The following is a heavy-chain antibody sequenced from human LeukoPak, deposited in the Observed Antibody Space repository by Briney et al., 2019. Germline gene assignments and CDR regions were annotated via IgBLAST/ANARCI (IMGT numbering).Heavy chain of an antibody. CDR1: GFTFSSYW. V-gene: IGHV3-74*01. CDR3: ARGFGDYYDSSGYYLFDY. Sequence: PGGSLRLSCAASGFTFSSYWMHWVRPAPGKGLVWVSRINTDGSSTSYADSVKGRFTISRDNAKNTLYLQMNSLRAEDTAVYYCARGFGDYYDSSGYYLFDYWGQGTLVTVSS. CDR2: INTDGSST. J-gene: IGHJ4*02. D-gene: IGHD3-22*01.